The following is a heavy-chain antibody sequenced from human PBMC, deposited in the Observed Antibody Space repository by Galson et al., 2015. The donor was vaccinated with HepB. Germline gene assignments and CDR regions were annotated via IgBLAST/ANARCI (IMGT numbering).Heavy chain of an antibody. CDR1: GFSLSTYG. J-gene: IGHJ4*02. V-gene: IGHV3-30*18. D-gene: IGHD3-10*01. CDR2: FSYDGSSQ. Sequence: SLRLSCAASGFSLSTYGMHWVRQAPGKGLEWVAFFSYDGSSQYYLHSVRGRFTISRDISKNTLFLQMSSLRPEDTAVYYCVKDYESSYYYNAGRQGYFDHWGQGTLVTVSS. CDR3: VKDYESSYYYNAGRQGYFDH.